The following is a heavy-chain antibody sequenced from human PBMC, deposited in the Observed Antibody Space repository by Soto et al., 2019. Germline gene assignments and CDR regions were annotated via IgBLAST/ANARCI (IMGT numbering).Heavy chain of an antibody. V-gene: IGHV1-8*01. CDR2: MNPNSGNT. J-gene: IGHJ6*02. Sequence: ASVKVSCKASGYTFTSYDINWVRQATGQGLEWMGWMNPNSGNTGYAQKFQGRVTMTRNTSISTAYMELSSLRSEDAAVYYCAGILWFGELSPYYSGMDVWGQGTTVTVSS. D-gene: IGHD3-10*01. CDR1: GYTFTSYD. CDR3: AGILWFGELSPYYSGMDV.